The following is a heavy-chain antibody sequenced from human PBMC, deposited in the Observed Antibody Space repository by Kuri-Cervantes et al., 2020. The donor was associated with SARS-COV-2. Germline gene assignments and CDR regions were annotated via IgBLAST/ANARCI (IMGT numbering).Heavy chain of an antibody. D-gene: IGHD6-13*01. V-gene: IGHV4-61*08. J-gene: IGHJ2*01. Sequence: SETLSLTCTVSGNSLSSGDYYWTWVRQPPGKGLEWIGNIFYSGSASYNPSLKSRLTMSLDTSKNQFSLKLSSVTAADTAVYYCARWTQQLVDGWYFDLWGRGTLVTVSS. CDR1: GNSLSSGDYY. CDR2: IFYSGSA. CDR3: ARWTQQLVDGWYFDL.